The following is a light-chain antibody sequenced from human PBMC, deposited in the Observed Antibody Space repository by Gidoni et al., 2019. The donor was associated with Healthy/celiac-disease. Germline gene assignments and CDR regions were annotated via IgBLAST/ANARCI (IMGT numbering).Light chain of an antibody. V-gene: IGLV6-57*04. CDR3: QSYSSSNQV. Sequence: FMLTQPHPVSVSLGQTVTIACTRSSGNIASNNVQWYQQRPGSAPTTVIYDDNHRPSGVPDRFSGSIDSSTNSASITSSGLETEDEADYYCQSYSSSNQVFGGGTKLTVL. CDR1: SGNIASNN. J-gene: IGLJ2*01. CDR2: DDN.